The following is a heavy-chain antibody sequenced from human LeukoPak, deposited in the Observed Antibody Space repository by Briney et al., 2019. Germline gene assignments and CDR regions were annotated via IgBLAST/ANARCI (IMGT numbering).Heavy chain of an antibody. CDR2: IYYSGST. J-gene: IGHJ4*02. V-gene: IGHV4-61*08. Sequence: SETLSLTCTVSGGSISSGGYYWSWIRQHPGKGLEWIGYIYYSGSTNYNPSLKSRVTISVDTSKNQFSLKLSSVTAADTAVYYCARHSAYDSSGYYYPQSAFLDYFDYWGQGTLVTVSS. CDR3: ARHSAYDSSGYYYPQSAFLDYFDY. D-gene: IGHD3-22*01. CDR1: GGSISSGGYY.